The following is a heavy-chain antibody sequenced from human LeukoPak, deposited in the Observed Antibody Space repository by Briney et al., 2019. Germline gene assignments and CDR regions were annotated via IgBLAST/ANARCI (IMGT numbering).Heavy chain of an antibody. J-gene: IGHJ4*02. CDR1: GFTVSSNY. CDR3: ARDLGLWELPPH. D-gene: IGHD1-26*01. Sequence: PGGSLRLSCAASGFTVSSNYLSWVRQAPGKGLEWVSFIYRDGTTYYADSVKGRFTISRDNSKNTLYLQMNSLRADDTAVYYCARDLGLWELPPHWGQGTLVTVSS. CDR2: IYRDGTT. V-gene: IGHV3-66*01.